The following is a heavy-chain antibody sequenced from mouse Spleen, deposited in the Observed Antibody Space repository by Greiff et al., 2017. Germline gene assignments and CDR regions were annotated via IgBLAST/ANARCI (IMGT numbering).Heavy chain of an antibody. Sequence: VKLMESGPELVKPGASVKISCKASGYAFSSSWMNWVKQRPGKGLEWIGRIYPGDGDTNYNGKFKGKATLTADKSSSTAYMQLSSLTSEDSAVYFCARSYWDEFAYWGQGTLVTVSA. CDR2: IYPGDGDT. J-gene: IGHJ3*01. CDR3: ARSYWDEFAY. D-gene: IGHD4-1*01. CDR1: GYAFSSSW. V-gene: IGHV1-82*01.